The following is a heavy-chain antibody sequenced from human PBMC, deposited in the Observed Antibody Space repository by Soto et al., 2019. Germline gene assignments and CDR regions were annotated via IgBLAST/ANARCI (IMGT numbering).Heavy chain of an antibody. CDR1: GFTFSSYG. Sequence: GGSLRLSCAASGFTFSSYGMYWVRQAPGKGLEWVAVISYDGSNKYYADSVKGRFTISRDNSKNTLYLQMNSLRAEDTAVYSCANTLPPSFFGVVPRWYYGMAFWAQGTTDTVSS. D-gene: IGHD3-3*01. CDR3: ANTLPPSFFGVVPRWYYGMAF. CDR2: ISYDGSNK. V-gene: IGHV3-30*18. J-gene: IGHJ6*02.